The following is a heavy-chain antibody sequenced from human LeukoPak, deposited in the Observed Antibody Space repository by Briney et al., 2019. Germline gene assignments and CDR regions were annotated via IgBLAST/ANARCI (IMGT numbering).Heavy chain of an antibody. Sequence: PGGSLRLSCAASGFTFSSYAMSWVRQAPGKGLEWVSAISGSGGSTYYADSVKGRFTISRDNSKNTLYLQMSSLRAEDTAVYYCAKDGTGYCSSTSCSTYFDYWGQGTLVTVSS. J-gene: IGHJ4*02. CDR1: GFTFSSYA. V-gene: IGHV3-23*01. CDR3: AKDGTGYCSSTSCSTYFDY. D-gene: IGHD2-2*01. CDR2: ISGSGGST.